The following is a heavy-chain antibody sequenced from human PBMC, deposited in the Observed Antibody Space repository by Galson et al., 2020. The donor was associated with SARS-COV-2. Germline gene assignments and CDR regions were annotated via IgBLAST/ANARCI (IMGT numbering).Heavy chain of an antibody. CDR3: ARDSIAAAGTTHFDY. CDR2: ISYDGSNK. V-gene: IGHV3-30*04. Sequence: GESLKISCAASGFTFSSYAMHWVRQAPGKGLEWVAVISYDGSNKYYADSVKGRFTISRDNSKNTLYLQMNSLRAEDTAVYYCARDSIAAAGTTHFDYWGQGTLVTVSS. D-gene: IGHD6-13*01. J-gene: IGHJ4*02. CDR1: GFTFSSYA.